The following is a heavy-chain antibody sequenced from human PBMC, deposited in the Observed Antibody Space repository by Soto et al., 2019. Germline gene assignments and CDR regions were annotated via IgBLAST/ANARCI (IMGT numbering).Heavy chain of an antibody. CDR3: TKHSSGSPQHYFEY. D-gene: IGHD3-10*01. CDR2: VADGGRNK. CDR1: GFISSSCD. V-gene: IGHV3-23*01. J-gene: IGHJ4*02. Sequence: PGGSLRLSCAASGFISSSCDISWVRQAPGKGLEWVSVVADGGRNKYYAASVEGRFTVSRDNSRNTLNLQMNSLRAEDTAVYYCTKHSSGSPQHYFEYLGRGILVTVS.